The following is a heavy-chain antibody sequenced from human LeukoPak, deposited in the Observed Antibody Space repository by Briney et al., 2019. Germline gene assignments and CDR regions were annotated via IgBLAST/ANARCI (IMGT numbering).Heavy chain of an antibody. CDR3: ARAPALLGYCSSTSCYKGSWFDP. CDR2: IYHSGST. V-gene: IGHV4-38-2*02. Sequence: SETLSLTCTVSGYSISSGYYWGWIRQPPGKGLEWIGSIYHSGSTYYNPSLKSRVTISVDTPKNQFSLKLSSVTAADTAVYYCARAPALLGYCSSTSCYKGSWFDPWGQGTLVTVSS. D-gene: IGHD2-2*02. J-gene: IGHJ5*02. CDR1: GYSISSGYY.